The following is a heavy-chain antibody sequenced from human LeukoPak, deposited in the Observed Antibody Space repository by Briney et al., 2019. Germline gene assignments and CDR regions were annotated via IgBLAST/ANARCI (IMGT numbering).Heavy chain of an antibody. D-gene: IGHD5-12*01. J-gene: IGHJ4*02. V-gene: IGHV3-33*01. CDR2: IWYDGTTK. Sequence: PGRSLRLSCAAPGFIFSNYGMHWVRQAPGKGLEWVAVIWYDGTTKYYADSVKGRFTISRDNSKNTVSMQMNSLRVDDTAVYYCARDRVATSLGTSDYWGQGTQVTVSS. CDR1: GFIFSNYG. CDR3: ARDRVATSLGTSDY.